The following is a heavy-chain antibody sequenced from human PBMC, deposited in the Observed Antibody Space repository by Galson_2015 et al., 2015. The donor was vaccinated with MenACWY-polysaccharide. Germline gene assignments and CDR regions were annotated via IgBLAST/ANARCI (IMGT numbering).Heavy chain of an antibody. CDR2: ISYDGSNK. Sequence: ALRLSCAASGFTFSRYGMHWVRQAPGKGLEWVALISYDGSNKYHADSVKGRFTISRDNSKNKLFLQMHSLRVDDTAVYYCAKARFTYDSFNYYYMDVWGEGTTVTVSS. CDR1: GFTFSRYG. CDR3: AKARFTYDSFNYYYMDV. V-gene: IGHV3-30*18. D-gene: IGHD3-16*01. J-gene: IGHJ6*03.